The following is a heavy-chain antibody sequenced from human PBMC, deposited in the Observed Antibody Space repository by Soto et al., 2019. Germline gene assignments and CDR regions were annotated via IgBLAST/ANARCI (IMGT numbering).Heavy chain of an antibody. D-gene: IGHD4-17*01. J-gene: IGHJ6*02. CDR2: IYTSGST. CDR1: GGSISSYY. Sequence: LSLTCTVSGGSISSYYWSWIRQPAGKGLEWIGRIYTSGSTNYNPSLKGRVTMSVDTSKNQFSLKLSSVTAADTAVYYCARDGRAMTTVTHGGFYYYYGMDVWGQGTTVTVSS. V-gene: IGHV4-4*07. CDR3: ARDGRAMTTVTHGGFYYYYGMDV.